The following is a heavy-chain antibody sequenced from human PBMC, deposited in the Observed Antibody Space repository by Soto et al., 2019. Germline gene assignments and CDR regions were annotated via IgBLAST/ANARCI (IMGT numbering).Heavy chain of an antibody. V-gene: IGHV1-18*01. J-gene: IGHJ5*02. Sequence: QVQLVQSGAEVKKPGASVKVSCKASGYTFTSYGISWAPQPPGQGLEWMGWISAYNGNTNYAQKLQGRVTMTTDTHTRTVYMELRSLRSADTAVYNCAGGGSTSLCWCWFDPWGQG. D-gene: IGHD2-2*01. CDR2: ISAYNGNT. CDR1: GYTFTSYG. CDR3: AGGGSTSLCWCWFDP.